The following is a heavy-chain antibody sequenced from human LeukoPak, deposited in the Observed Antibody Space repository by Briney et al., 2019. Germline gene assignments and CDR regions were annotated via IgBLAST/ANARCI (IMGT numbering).Heavy chain of an antibody. CDR1: GFTFTNYW. Sequence: GGSLRLSCAASGFTFTNYWMHWVRQAPGKGLVWVSRVLSDGSRISYADSVKGRFTISRDNAKNTLYLQMDSLRAEDTAVYYCARVAVGGTRAFDIWGQGTTVTVSS. CDR2: VLSDGSRI. J-gene: IGHJ3*02. V-gene: IGHV3-74*01. CDR3: ARVAVGGTRAFDI. D-gene: IGHD6-19*01.